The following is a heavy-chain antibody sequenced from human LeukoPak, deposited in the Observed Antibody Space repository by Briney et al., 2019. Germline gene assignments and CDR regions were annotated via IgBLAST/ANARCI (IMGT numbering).Heavy chain of an antibody. J-gene: IGHJ1*01. Sequence: MASETLSLTCTVSGGSISSSSYYWTWIRQPPGKGLKWIGEINHGGSTNYNPSPKSRVTISIDTSKNQFSLKLSSVTAADTAVYYCARYLDYGGNSRVFQHWGQGTLVTVSS. CDR1: GGSISSSSYY. V-gene: IGHV4-39*07. CDR2: INHGGST. D-gene: IGHD4-23*01. CDR3: ARYLDYGGNSRVFQH.